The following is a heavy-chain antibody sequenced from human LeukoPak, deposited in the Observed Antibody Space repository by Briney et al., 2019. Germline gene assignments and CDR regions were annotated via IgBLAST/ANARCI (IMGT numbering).Heavy chain of an antibody. V-gene: IGHV3-23*01. J-gene: IGHJ4*02. CDR2: ISGSGGST. CDR3: AKDDYYDSSGYYGY. CDR1: GFTFSSYA. Sequence: PGGSLRLSCAASGFTFSSYAISWVRQAPGKGLELVSSISGSGGSTYYADSVKGRFTISRDNSKNTLSLQMNSLRAEDTAVYYCAKDDYYDSSGYYGYWGQGTLVTVSS. D-gene: IGHD3-22*01.